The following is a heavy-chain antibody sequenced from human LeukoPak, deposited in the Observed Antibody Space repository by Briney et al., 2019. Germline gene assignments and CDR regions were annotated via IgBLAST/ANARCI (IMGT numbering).Heavy chain of an antibody. D-gene: IGHD3-22*01. CDR3: ARDIRYYYDSSGYYHSPFDY. CDR1: GGSISSGSYS. CDR2: IYTSGST. Sequence: SQTLSLTCTVSGGSISSGSYSWSWIRQPAGKGLEWIGRIYTSGSTNYNPSLKSRVTISVDTSKNQFSLKLSSVTAADTAVYYCARDIRYYYDSSGYYHSPFDYWGQGTLVTVSS. V-gene: IGHV4-61*02. J-gene: IGHJ4*02.